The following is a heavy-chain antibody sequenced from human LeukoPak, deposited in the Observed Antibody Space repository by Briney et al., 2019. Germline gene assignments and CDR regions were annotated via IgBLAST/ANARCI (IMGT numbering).Heavy chain of an antibody. CDR3: ARDQTGDLQFDY. V-gene: IGHV6-1*01. CDR1: GDSVSSNRPA. D-gene: IGHD3-16*01. CDR2: TYYRSKWYN. J-gene: IGHJ4*02. Sequence: SQTLSLTCAISGDSVSSNRPAWNWNRQSPSRGLEWPGRTYYRSKWYNNYAVSVKSRITINPDTSKNQFSLQLNSVTPEDTAVYFCARDQTGDLQFDYRGQGTLVTVSS.